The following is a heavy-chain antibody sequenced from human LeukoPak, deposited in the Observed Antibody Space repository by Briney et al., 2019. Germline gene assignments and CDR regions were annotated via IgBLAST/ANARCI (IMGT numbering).Heavy chain of an antibody. J-gene: IGHJ3*02. CDR3: TTTIDDAFDI. Sequence: ASVKVSYKASGYAFTSYGISWVRQAPGQGLEWMGWISAYNGNTNYAQKLQGRVTMTTDTSTSTAYMELRSLRSEDTAVYYCTTTIDDAFDIWGQGTMVTVSS. CDR1: GYAFTSYG. CDR2: ISAYNGNT. D-gene: IGHD5-24*01. V-gene: IGHV1-18*01.